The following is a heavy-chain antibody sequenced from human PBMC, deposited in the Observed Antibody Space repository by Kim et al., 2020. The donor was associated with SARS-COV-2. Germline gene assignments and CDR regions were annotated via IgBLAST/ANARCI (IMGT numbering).Heavy chain of an antibody. CDR1: GGSFSGYY. Sequence: SETLSLTCAVYGGSFSGYYWSWIRQPPGKGLEWIGEINHSGRTKYNPYLKSGVTISVDTSKNQFSLKLTSVTAADTAVYYWARRLSDTSGWGSHYCDLWGQGILVTVSA. CDR3: ARRLSDTSGWGSHYCDL. D-gene: IGHD3-10*01. CDR2: INHSGRT. V-gene: IGHV4-34*01. J-gene: IGHJ4*02.